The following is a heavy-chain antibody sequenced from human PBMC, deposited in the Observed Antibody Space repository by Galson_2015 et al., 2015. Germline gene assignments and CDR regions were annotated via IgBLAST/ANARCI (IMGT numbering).Heavy chain of an antibody. CDR3: ARHKELLKFHYYGMDV. Sequence: QSGAEVKKPGESLKISCKDSGYSFGSYWIGWVRQMPGKGLEWMGIIYPDDSDTRYSPSFQGQVTISADKSISTAYLQWSSLKASDSAMYYCARHKELLKFHYYGMDVWGQGTTVTVSS. J-gene: IGHJ6*02. V-gene: IGHV5-51*01. CDR2: IYPDDSDT. CDR1: GYSFGSYW. D-gene: IGHD2-21*01.